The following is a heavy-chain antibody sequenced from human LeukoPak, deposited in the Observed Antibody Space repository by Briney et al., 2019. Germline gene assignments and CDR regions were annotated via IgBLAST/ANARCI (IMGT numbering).Heavy chain of an antibody. V-gene: IGHV4-39*01. D-gene: IGHD3-22*01. CDR2: IYYSGST. CDR1: GGSISSSSYY. Sequence: SETLSLTCTVSGGSISSSSYYWGWIRQPPGKGLEWIGRIYYSGSTYYNPSLKSRVTISVDTSKNQFSLKLSSVTAADTAVYYCARFGFYYYDSSGSLDYWGQGTLVTVSS. CDR3: ARFGFYYYDSSGSLDY. J-gene: IGHJ4*02.